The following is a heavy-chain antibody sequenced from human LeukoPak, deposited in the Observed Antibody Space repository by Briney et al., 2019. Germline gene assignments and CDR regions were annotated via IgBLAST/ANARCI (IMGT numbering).Heavy chain of an antibody. CDR3: ARHRSGWSPTDY. D-gene: IGHD6-19*01. CDR2: IFYSGST. Sequence: SETLSLTCTVSGGSISSYYWSWIRQPPGGGLEWIGYIFYSGSTNYNPSLKSRVTISVDTSKNQFSLKLSSVTAADTAVYYCARHRSGWSPTDYWGQGTLVTVSS. CDR1: GGSISSYY. V-gene: IGHV4-59*08. J-gene: IGHJ4*02.